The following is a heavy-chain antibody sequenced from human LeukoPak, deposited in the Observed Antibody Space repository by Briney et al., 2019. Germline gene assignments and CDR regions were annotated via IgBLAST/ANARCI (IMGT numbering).Heavy chain of an antibody. CDR1: GGSISRSDW. D-gene: IGHD5-24*01. CDR2: IFHSGST. J-gene: IGHJ3*01. Sequence: SETLSLTCAVSGGSISRSDWWSLVRQSPGKGLEWIGEIFHSGSTKYNPSLKSRVTISVDKSKNQFSLNLTSVTAADTAMYYCARDASLQTGAFDVWGQGTMVTVSS. CDR3: ARDASLQTGAFDV. V-gene: IGHV4-4*02.